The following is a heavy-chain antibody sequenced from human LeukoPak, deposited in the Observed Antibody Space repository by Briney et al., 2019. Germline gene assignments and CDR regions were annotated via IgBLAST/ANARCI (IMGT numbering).Heavy chain of an antibody. V-gene: IGHV3-66*02. CDR3: ARERPSPTYYYGSGSYSFDY. CDR2: IYCGGST. CDR1: GFSVSSNY. Sequence: GGSLRLSCAASGFSVSSNYMSWVRQAPGKGLEWVSVIYCGGSTYYADSVKGRFTISRDNSKNTLYLQMNSLRAEDTAVYYCARERPSPTYYYGSGSYSFDYWGQGTLVTVSS. J-gene: IGHJ4*02. D-gene: IGHD3-10*01.